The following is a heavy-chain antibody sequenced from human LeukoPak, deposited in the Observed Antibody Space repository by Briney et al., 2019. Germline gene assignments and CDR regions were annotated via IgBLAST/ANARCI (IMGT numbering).Heavy chain of an antibody. CDR3: ARERPGEDTFDI. CDR2: ISSSGNTI. J-gene: IGHJ3*02. Sequence: PGGALRLSCAASGFTFSSYEMNWVRQAPGKGLGWVSFISSSGNTIYYADSVKGRFIISRDNAKNSLYLQMNSLRTEDTAIYHCARERPGEDTFDIWGQGTMVTVSS. D-gene: IGHD7-27*01. V-gene: IGHV3-48*03. CDR1: GFTFSSYE.